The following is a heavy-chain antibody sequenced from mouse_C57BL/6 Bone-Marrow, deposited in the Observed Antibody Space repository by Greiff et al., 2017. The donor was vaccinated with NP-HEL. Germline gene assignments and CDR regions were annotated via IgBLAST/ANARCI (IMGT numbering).Heavy chain of an antibody. CDR3: AKEGLRAWFAY. CDR1: GYTFTSYW. CDR2: IDPSDSYT. D-gene: IGHD2-4*01. J-gene: IGHJ3*01. Sequence: QVQLQQPGAELVKPGASVKLSCKASGYTFTSYWMQWVKQRPGQGLEWIGEIDPSDSYTNYNQKFKGKATLTVDTPSSTAYMQLSSLTSEDSAVYYCAKEGLRAWFAYWGQGTLVTVFA. V-gene: IGHV1-50*01.